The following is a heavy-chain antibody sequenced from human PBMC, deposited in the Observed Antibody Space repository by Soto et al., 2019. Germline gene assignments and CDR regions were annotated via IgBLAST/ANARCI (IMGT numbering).Heavy chain of an antibody. CDR1: GFNFKIYA. J-gene: IGHJ4*02. Sequence: EVQLLESGGGLAQAGGSLRLYCAASGFNFKIYAMNWIRQAPGKGLEWVSVMIGDGTSWDYADSVRGRFTISRDNSKNMLYLQMNNLRAEDTAIYYCAKDLRPDGKYDLDYWGQGTLVTVSS. D-gene: IGHD1-26*01. V-gene: IGHV3-23*01. CDR3: AKDLRPDGKYDLDY. CDR2: MIGDGTSW.